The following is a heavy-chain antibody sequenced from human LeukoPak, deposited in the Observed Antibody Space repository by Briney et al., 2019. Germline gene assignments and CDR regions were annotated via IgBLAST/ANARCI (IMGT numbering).Heavy chain of an antibody. V-gene: IGHV4-61*01. D-gene: IGHD6-13*01. CDR2: IYYSGGT. J-gene: IGHJ3*02. Sequence: PSETLSLTCNVSGGFISSSSYYWSWIRQPPGKGLEWIGYIYYSGGTNYNPSLKRRVTISLDTSENQFSLKLTSVTAADTAVYYCARDLEPAASGAFGIWGQGTMVTVSS. CDR1: GGFISSSSYY. CDR3: ARDLEPAASGAFGI.